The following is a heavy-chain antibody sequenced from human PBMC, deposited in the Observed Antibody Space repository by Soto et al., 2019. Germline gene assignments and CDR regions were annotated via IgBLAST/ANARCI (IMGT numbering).Heavy chain of an antibody. CDR1: GFTFSSYA. V-gene: IGHV3-23*01. D-gene: IGHD3-22*01. Sequence: LRLSCAASGFTFSSYAMSWVRQAPGKGLEWVSAISGSGGSTYYADSVKGRFTISRDNSKNTLYLQMNSLRAEDTAVYYCAKRSDVYYYDSSGTPIDYWGQGTLVTVSS. CDR3: AKRSDVYYYDSSGTPIDY. CDR2: ISGSGGST. J-gene: IGHJ4*02.